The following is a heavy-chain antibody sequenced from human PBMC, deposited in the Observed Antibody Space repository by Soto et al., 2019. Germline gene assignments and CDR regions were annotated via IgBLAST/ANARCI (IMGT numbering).Heavy chain of an antibody. CDR1: GGSISSSSYY. CDR3: SRLARTTVTNNWFDP. V-gene: IGHV4-39*01. D-gene: IGHD4-4*01. Sequence: SETLSLTWTVSGGSISSSSYYWGWIRHPPGKGLEWIGSIYYSGSTYYNPSLKSRVTISVDTSKNQFSLKLTSVTAADTAIYYFSRLARTTVTNNWFDPWSQGTQAIVSS. CDR2: IYYSGST. J-gene: IGHJ5*02.